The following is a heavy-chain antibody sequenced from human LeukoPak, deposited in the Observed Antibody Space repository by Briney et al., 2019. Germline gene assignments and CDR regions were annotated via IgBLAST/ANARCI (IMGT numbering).Heavy chain of an antibody. CDR2: IIPILGIA. V-gene: IGHV1-69*04. CDR3: ARDRDCSGGSCYEDSYYDYGMDG. D-gene: IGHD2-15*01. CDR1: GCTFSSYT. Sequence: EASVKVSCKASGCTFSSYTINWMRQAPGQGLEWMGRIIPILGIANYAQKFQGRVTITADKSTSTAYMELSSLRSEDTAVYYWARDRDCSGGSCYEDSYYDYGMDGWGQGTTVTVSS. J-gene: IGHJ6*01.